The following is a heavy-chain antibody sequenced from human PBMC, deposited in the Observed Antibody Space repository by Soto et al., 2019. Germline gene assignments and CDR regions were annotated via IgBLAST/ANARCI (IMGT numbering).Heavy chain of an antibody. CDR3: ARDPAP. CDR1: GGSISSGNYY. V-gene: IGHV4-30-4*01. CDR2: ISYSGST. Sequence: PSETLSLTCTVSGGSISSGNYYWSWIRQPPGKGLEWIGFISYSGSTYYSTSLKSRVTISVDTSKSQFSLKLTSVTAADTAVYYCARDPAPWGQGTLVTVSS. J-gene: IGHJ5*02.